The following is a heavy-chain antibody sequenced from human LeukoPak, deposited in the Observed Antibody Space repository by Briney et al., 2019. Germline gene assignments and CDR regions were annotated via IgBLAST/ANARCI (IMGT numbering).Heavy chain of an antibody. CDR2: ISAYNGNT. D-gene: IGHD2-2*01. Sequence: PGASVKVSCKASGYTFTSCGINWVRQAPGQGLEWMGWISAYNGNTNYAQKFQARFTLTTDTSTSTTSMYLRSLRPDDTAVYYCARDGREVMPAATNRANFDCWGQGTLVTVSS. J-gene: IGHJ4*02. CDR1: GYTFTSCG. V-gene: IGHV1-18*01. CDR3: ARDGREVMPAATNRANFDC.